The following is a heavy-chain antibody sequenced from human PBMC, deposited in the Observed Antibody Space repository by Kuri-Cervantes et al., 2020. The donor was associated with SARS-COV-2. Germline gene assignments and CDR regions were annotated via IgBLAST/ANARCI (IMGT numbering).Heavy chain of an antibody. V-gene: IGHV4-4*07. CDR1: GGSISSYY. D-gene: IGHD3-16*02. CDR3: ARIEAWGSYRYFDY. Sequence: SETLSLTCTVSGGSISSYYWSWIRQPAGKGLEWIGRIYTSGSTNYNPSLKSRVTMSVDTSKNQFSLKLSSVTAADTAVYYCARIEAWGSYRYFDYWGQGTLVTVSS. CDR2: IYTSGST. J-gene: IGHJ4*02.